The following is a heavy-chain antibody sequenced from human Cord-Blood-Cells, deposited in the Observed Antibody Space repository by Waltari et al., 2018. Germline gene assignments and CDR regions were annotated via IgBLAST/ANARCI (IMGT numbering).Heavy chain of an antibody. Sequence: QVQLVQSGAEVKKPGASVKVSCKASGYTFTSSGLSWVRQAPGQGLEWMGWISAYNGNTNYAQKLQGRVTMTTDTSTSTAYMELRSLRSDDTAVYYCAREGTVRLQQLRVYYYYGMDVWGQGTTVTVSS. CDR2: ISAYNGNT. CDR1: GYTFTSSG. J-gene: IGHJ6*02. D-gene: IGHD6-13*01. V-gene: IGHV1-18*01. CDR3: AREGTVRLQQLRVYYYYGMDV.